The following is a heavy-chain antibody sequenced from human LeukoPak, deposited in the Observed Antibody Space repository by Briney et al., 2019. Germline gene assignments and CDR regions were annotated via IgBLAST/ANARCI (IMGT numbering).Heavy chain of an antibody. Sequence: GGSLRLSCAASGFNFGSYSMTWVRQAPGKGLEWVSSVTSSRSNIYYADSVKGRFTIARDNARNSLYLQMNSLRAEDTVVYYCARSQDYQYYFDYWGQGTLVTVSS. CDR3: ARSQDYQYYFDY. CDR2: VTSSRSNI. CDR1: GFNFGSYS. J-gene: IGHJ4*02. D-gene: IGHD4-11*01. V-gene: IGHV3-21*01.